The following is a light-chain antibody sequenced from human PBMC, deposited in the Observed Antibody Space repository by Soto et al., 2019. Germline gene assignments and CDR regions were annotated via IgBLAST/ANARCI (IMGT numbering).Light chain of an antibody. V-gene: IGKV3-15*01. CDR3: QQYNNWPPRT. J-gene: IGKJ2*01. CDR2: GAS. CDR1: QSISNS. Sequence: EIMMTQSPASVSVSPGETATLSCRASQSISNSLAWYQQKPGQAPSLLIYGASTRATGIPARFSGSGSGTEFTLTSLQSEDSALYYCQQYNNWPPRTFGQGTKLEIK.